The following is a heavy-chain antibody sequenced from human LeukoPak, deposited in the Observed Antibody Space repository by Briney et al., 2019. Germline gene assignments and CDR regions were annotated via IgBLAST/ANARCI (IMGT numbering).Heavy chain of an antibody. J-gene: IGHJ3*02. CDR3: ARLPYCSSTSCYSEAYDAFDI. V-gene: IGHV4-39*01. D-gene: IGHD2-2*01. CDR2: IYYSGST. Sequence: PSETLSLTCTVSRGSLSSSSYYSGWIRQPPGKGLGWIGSIYYSGSTYYNPSLKSRVTISVDTHKNQFCLKLRSVTAAEPAVYYCARLPYCSSTSCYSEAYDAFDIWGEGTMVTVSS. CDR1: RGSLSSSSYY.